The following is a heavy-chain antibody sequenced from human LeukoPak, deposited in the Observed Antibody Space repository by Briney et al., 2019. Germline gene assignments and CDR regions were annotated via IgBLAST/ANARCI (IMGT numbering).Heavy chain of an antibody. CDR1: GYTFSNYG. CDR3: ARDNDKVVDH. D-gene: IGHD1-1*01. Sequence: GASVKVSCKTSGYTFSNYGISWVGKAPGQGLDGMGWITAYNGNRLYAQRFQGRITLTTDTSTSTSYMELRSLEYDDTAIYYCARDNDKVVDHWGQGTLVTVSS. CDR2: ITAYNGNR. J-gene: IGHJ4*01. V-gene: IGHV1-18*01.